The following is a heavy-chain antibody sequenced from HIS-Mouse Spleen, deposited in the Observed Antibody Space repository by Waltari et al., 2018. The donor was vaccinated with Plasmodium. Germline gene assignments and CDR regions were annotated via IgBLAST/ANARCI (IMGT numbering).Heavy chain of an antibody. CDR1: GFPFSSYW. CDR3: ASSWYWYFDL. Sequence: EVQLVESGGGLVQPGGSLRLSCAASGFPFSSYWMSWVRQAPGKGLEWVANIKQDGSEKYYVDSVKGRFTISRDNAKNLLYLQMNSLRAEDTAVYYCASSWYWYFDLWGRGTLVTVSS. CDR2: IKQDGSEK. D-gene: IGHD6-13*01. V-gene: IGHV3-7*01. J-gene: IGHJ2*01.